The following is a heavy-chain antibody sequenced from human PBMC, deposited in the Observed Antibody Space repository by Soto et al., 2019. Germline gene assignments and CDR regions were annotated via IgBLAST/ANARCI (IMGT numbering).Heavy chain of an antibody. V-gene: IGHV3-23*01. CDR2: FSGTGETI. J-gene: IGHJ1*01. D-gene: IGHD6-19*01. CDR3: VKDAASSLQWLVGDY. Sequence: GGSLRLSCAASRFSFKNYALRAVPQAPGNGLQWVSFFSGTGETIFYADSVQGRFSISRANSNNTLYLKMDSLRPEHTARYFFVKDAASSLQWLVGDYWGQGTVVTVS. CDR1: RFSFKNYA.